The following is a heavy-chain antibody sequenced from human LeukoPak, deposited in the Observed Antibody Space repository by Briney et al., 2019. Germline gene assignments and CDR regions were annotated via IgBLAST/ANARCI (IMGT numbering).Heavy chain of an antibody. Sequence: SLTLSLTCAISEDSVSTNSATWTWLRQSPSRGLEWLGRTYYRSKWNNDYAVSMKSRITINPDTSKDQFSLQLNSVTPEDTAVYYCARLVGASWFDSWGQGTLVTVSS. CDR3: ARLVGASWFDS. V-gene: IGHV6-1*01. D-gene: IGHD1-26*01. CDR2: TYYRSKWNN. J-gene: IGHJ5*01. CDR1: EDSVSTNSAT.